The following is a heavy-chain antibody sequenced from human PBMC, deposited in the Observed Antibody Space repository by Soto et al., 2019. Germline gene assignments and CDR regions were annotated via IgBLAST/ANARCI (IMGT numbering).Heavy chain of an antibody. CDR3: ARILWFGSDPHDFDF. J-gene: IGHJ3*01. V-gene: IGHV1-2*04. CDR2: INPNSGGT. D-gene: IGHD3-10*01. CDR1: GYTFTGYY. Sequence: ASVKVSCKASGYTFTGYYMHWVRQAPGQGLEWMGWINPNSGGTNYAQKFQGWVTMTRDTPISTAYMELSRLRSDDTAVYYCARILWFGSDPHDFDFWGQGTMSTV.